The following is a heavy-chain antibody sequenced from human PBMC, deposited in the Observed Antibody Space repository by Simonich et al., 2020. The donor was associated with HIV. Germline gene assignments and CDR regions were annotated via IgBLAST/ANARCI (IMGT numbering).Heavy chain of an antibody. D-gene: IGHD6-13*01. J-gene: IGHJ1*01. Sequence: QVQLQQWGAGLLKPSETLSLTCAVYCGSFSGYYWGWIRQPPGKGLEWIGEINHSGSTNYNPSLKSRVTISVDTSKNQFSLKLSSVTAADTAVYYCARLTAGGLGEYFQHWGQGTLVTVSS. CDR1: CGSFSGYY. V-gene: IGHV4-34*01. CDR2: INHSGST. CDR3: ARLTAGGLGEYFQH.